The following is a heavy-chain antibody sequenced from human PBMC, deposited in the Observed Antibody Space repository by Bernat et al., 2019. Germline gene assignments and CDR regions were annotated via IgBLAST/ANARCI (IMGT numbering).Heavy chain of an antibody. D-gene: IGHD2-15*01. CDR2: IWHDGSSK. V-gene: IGHV3-33*06. CDR1: GFTFSSHG. Sequence: QVLLVESGGGVVQPGRSLRLSCAASGFTFSSHGMHWVRQAPGKGLEWVGIIWHDGSSKYYADSVKGRFTFSRDNSRNMLYLQMNSLRAEDTAVYYCAKDRATSGRGSDFDYWGQGTVVTVSS. J-gene: IGHJ4*02. CDR3: AKDRATSGRGSDFDY.